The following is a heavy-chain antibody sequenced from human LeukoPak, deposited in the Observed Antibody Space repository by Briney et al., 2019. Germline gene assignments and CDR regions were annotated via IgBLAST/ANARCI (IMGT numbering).Heavy chain of an antibody. V-gene: IGHV5-51*01. CDR3: TRLSGGSALRNDAFHI. CDR1: GYSFTTYW. D-gene: IGHD1-26*01. CDR2: VYPDNSKA. J-gene: IGHJ3*02. Sequence: GESLKISCEASGYSFTTYWIGWVRQMPGKGLEWMGIVYPDNSKAIYSPSFQGQVTISADKSINTAYLQWSTLKASDTAIYYCTRLSGGSALRNDAFHIWGQGTMVTVSS.